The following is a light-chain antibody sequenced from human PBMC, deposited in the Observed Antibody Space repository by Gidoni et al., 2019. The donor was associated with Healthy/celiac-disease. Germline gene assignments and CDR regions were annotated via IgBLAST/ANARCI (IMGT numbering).Light chain of an antibody. CDR3: QQSYSTPWT. Sequence: DIQMTQSPSSLSASVGDRVTITCRASQSISSYLNWYQQKPGKAPKLLIYAASSLQSGVPSRFSGSGSGTDFTLTISSLQPEDFATYYCQQSYSTPWTFXRXTKVXIK. J-gene: IGKJ1*01. CDR2: AAS. CDR1: QSISSY. V-gene: IGKV1-39*01.